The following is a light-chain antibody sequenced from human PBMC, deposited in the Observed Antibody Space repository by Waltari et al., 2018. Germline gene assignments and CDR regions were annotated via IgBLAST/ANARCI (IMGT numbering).Light chain of an antibody. Sequence: DIVMTQSPDSLAVSLGERASINCKYSQSVLYSSNNSNYLAWYQQKPGQPPQLRIYGACTRESGVPDRFGGSGSGTHFTLTISSLQAEDVAVYYCQQYYESPYTFGQGTKLEIK. CDR1: QSVLYSSNNSNY. J-gene: IGKJ2*01. V-gene: IGKV4-1*01. CDR3: QQYYESPYT. CDR2: GAC.